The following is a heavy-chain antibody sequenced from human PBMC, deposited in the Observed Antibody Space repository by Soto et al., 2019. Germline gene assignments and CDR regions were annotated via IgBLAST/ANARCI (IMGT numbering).Heavy chain of an antibody. Sequence: PSETLSLTCTVSGGSISSSSYYWGWIRQPPGKGLEWIGSIYYSGSTYYNPSLKSRVTISVDTSKNQFSLKLSSVTAADTAVYYCARTAINGWRFDYWGQGTLVTVSS. CDR1: GGSISSSSYY. CDR3: ARTAINGWRFDY. CDR2: IYYSGST. J-gene: IGHJ4*02. D-gene: IGHD6-19*01. V-gene: IGHV4-39*01.